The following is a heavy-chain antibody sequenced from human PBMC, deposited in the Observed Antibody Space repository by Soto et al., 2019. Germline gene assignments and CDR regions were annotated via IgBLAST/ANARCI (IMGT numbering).Heavy chain of an antibody. Sequence: SETLSLTCTVSGGSISSYYWSWIRQPPGKGLEWIGYIYYSGSTNYNPSLKSRVTISVDTSKNQFSLKLSSVTAADTAVYYCGAFTVTPLWPAYWGQGTLVTVSS. D-gene: IGHD4-4*01. CDR1: GGSISSYY. J-gene: IGHJ4*02. CDR3: GAFTVTPLWPAY. CDR2: IYYSGST. V-gene: IGHV4-59*01.